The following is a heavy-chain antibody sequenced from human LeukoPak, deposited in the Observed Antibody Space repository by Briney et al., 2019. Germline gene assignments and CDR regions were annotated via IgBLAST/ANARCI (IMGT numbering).Heavy chain of an antibody. CDR1: GGSISSYY. Sequence: SETLSLTCTVSGGSISSYYWSWIRQPPGKGLGWIGYIYYSGSTNYNPSLKSRVTISVDTSKNQFSLKLSSVTAADTAVYYCARAQYDFWSGYHFDYWGQGTLVTVSS. V-gene: IGHV4-59*01. J-gene: IGHJ4*02. D-gene: IGHD3-3*01. CDR3: ARAQYDFWSGYHFDY. CDR2: IYYSGST.